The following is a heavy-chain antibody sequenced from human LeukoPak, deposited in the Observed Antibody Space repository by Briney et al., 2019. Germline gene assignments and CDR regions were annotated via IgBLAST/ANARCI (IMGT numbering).Heavy chain of an antibody. CDR1: GGSINGNY. Sequence: SETLSLSCTVSGGSINGNYWTWIRQPPGKGLEWIGFMHDDGRTNYNPSLTSRVSLSTDKSTNEFSLNLRSVTAADTAVYYCARVFRGAVTANWFDIWGQGTLVTVSA. J-gene: IGHJ5*02. D-gene: IGHD2-21*02. CDR3: ARVFRGAVTANWFDI. CDR2: MHDDGRT. V-gene: IGHV4-59*01.